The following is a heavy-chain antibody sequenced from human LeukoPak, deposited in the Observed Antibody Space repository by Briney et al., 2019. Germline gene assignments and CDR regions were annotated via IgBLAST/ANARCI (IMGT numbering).Heavy chain of an antibody. CDR2: VFYGGST. V-gene: IGHV4-39*01. J-gene: IGHJ5*02. Sequence: SETLSLTCTVSGGSISSGRFYWGWNRQPPGKGLEWIGSVFYGGSTYYNPSLKSRVTISVDTSRNQFSLKLTSVTAADTAVYYCARRAQRSPTSSWGQGTLVTVSS. CDR3: ARRAQRSPTSS. CDR1: GGSISSGRFY. D-gene: IGHD1-26*01.